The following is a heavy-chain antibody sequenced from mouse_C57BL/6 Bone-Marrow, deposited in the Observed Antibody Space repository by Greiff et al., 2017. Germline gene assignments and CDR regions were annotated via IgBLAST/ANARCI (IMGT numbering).Heavy chain of an antibody. V-gene: IGHV1-50*01. J-gene: IGHJ3*01. CDR2: IDPSDSYT. Sequence: QVQLKQSGAELVKPGASVKLSCKASGYTFTSYWMQWVKQRPGQGLEWIGEIDPSDSYTNYNQKFKGKATLTVDKSSSTAYMQLSSLTSEDSAVYYCARGITTVVATPCWGQGTLVTVSA. CDR3: ARGITTVVATPC. D-gene: IGHD1-1*01. CDR1: GYTFTSYW.